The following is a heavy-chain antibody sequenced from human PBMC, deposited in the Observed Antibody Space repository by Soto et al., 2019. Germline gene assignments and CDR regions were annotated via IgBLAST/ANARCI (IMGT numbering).Heavy chain of an antibody. Sequence: QVQLQESGPGLVKPSETLSLTCTVSGGSISSYYWSWIRQPPGKGLEWIGYIYYSGSTNYNPSLKSRVTISVDTSKNQFSLKLSSVTAADTAVYDCARLYDSSGYYLFDYWGQGTLVTVSS. CDR1: GGSISSYY. D-gene: IGHD3-22*01. CDR2: IYYSGST. V-gene: IGHV4-59*08. J-gene: IGHJ4*02. CDR3: ARLYDSSGYYLFDY.